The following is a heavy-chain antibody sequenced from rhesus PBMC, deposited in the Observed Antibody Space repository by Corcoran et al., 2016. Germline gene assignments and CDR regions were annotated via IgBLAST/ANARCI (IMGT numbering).Heavy chain of an antibody. J-gene: IGHJ4*01. D-gene: IGHD2-15*01. Sequence: EVQLVESGGGLVQPGGSLRLSCAASGFTFSDYYMYWFRQAPGKGLEWVGFIRSKAYGGTAEYAASVKGRFTISRDDSKSIAYLQMSSLKTEDTAVYYCTKDQYSFDYWGQGVLVTVSS. CDR2: IRSKAYGGTA. CDR3: TKDQYSFDY. CDR1: GFTFSDYY. V-gene: IGHV3-184*01.